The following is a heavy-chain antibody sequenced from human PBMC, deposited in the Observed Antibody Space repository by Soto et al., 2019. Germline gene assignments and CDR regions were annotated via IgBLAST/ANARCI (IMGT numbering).Heavy chain of an antibody. J-gene: IGHJ6*02. D-gene: IGHD2-2*02. Sequence: ASVKVSCKASGYTFTGYYMHWVRQAPGQGLEWMGWINPNSGGTNYAQKFQGWVTMTRDTSISTAYMELSRLRSDDTAVYYCARWGGYCSSTSCYTGEGGGMDVWGQGTTVTVSS. CDR1: GYTFTGYY. V-gene: IGHV1-2*04. CDR3: ARWGGYCSSTSCYTGEGGGMDV. CDR2: INPNSGGT.